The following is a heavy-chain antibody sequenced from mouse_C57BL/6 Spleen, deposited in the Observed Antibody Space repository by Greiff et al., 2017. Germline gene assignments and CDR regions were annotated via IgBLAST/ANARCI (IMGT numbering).Heavy chain of an antibody. V-gene: IGHV1-26*01. CDR2: INPNNGGT. D-gene: IGHD4-1*01. CDR3: ARLGDY. Sequence: VQLQQSGPELVKPGASVKISCKASGYTFTDYYMHWVKQSHGQSLEWIGDINPNNGGTSYNQKFKGKATLTVDKSSSTAYMELRSLTSEDSAVYFCARLGDYWGQGTTLTVSS. CDR1: GYTFTDYY. J-gene: IGHJ2*01.